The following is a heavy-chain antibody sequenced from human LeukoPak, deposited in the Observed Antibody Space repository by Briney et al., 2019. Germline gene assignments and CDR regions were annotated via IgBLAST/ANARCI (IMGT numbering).Heavy chain of an antibody. D-gene: IGHD2-2*01. Sequence: PSETLSLTCVVSGGSISSTSYYWGWIRQPPGKGLEWIGSIYYSGSTYYNPSLKSRVTISVDTSKNQFSLKLSSVTAADTAVYYCARHVPAASGWFDPWGQGTLVTVSS. CDR1: GGSISSTSYY. CDR2: IYYSGST. J-gene: IGHJ5*02. V-gene: IGHV4-39*01. CDR3: ARHVPAASGWFDP.